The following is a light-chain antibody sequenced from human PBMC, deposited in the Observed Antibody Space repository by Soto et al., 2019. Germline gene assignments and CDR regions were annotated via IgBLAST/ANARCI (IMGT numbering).Light chain of an antibody. CDR2: NVY. CDR3: SAYTVSRTYI. CDR1: SSDVGAYNF. Sequence: QSVLTQPASVSGSPGRSITISCTGTSSDVGAYNFVSWHQQHPGKAPKLMIYNVYDRPSGISYRLSGSKSGNTASLTISGLQGEDEADYYCSAYTVSRTYIFGTGTKVTVL. J-gene: IGLJ1*01. V-gene: IGLV2-14*03.